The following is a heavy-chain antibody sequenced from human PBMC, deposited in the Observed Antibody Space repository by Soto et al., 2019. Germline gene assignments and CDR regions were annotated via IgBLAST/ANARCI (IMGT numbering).Heavy chain of an antibody. Sequence: QVQLVQSGAEVKKPGASVKVSCKASGYTFTSYAMHWVRQAPGQRLEWMGWINAGNGNTKYSQKFQDRVTITRDTSAGTAYMELSSLRSEGTAVYYCARDTVYDYVWGIYRYVHFDYLGQGTLVTVSS. J-gene: IGHJ4*02. CDR1: GYTFTSYA. CDR3: ARDTVYDYVWGIYRYVHFDY. D-gene: IGHD3-16*02. CDR2: INAGNGNT. V-gene: IGHV1-3*01.